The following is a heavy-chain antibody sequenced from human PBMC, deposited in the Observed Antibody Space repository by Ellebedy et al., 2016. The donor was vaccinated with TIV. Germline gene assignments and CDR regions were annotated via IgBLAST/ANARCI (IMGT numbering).Heavy chain of an antibody. CDR2: INPSGGST. CDR1: GYTFSNYF. D-gene: IGHD6-19*01. J-gene: IGHJ4*02. Sequence: AASVKVPCKASGYTFSNYFVHWVRQAPGQGLEWMGIINPSGGSTTYAQKLQGRLTMTRDTSTSTVYMELSSLRSEDTAVYYCARARSSGWLHTPDYWGQGLLVTVSS. V-gene: IGHV1-46*04. CDR3: ARARSSGWLHTPDY.